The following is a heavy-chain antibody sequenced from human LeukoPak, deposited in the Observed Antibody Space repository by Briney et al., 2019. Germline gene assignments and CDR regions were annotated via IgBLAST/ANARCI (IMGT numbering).Heavy chain of an antibody. Sequence: GESLKISCKGSGYSFTSYWIGWVRQMPGKGLEWMGIIYPGDSDTRYSPSFQGQVTISADKSISTAYLQWSSLKASDTAMYYCASLHSMVRGVTGAFDIWGQGTMVTVSS. CDR3: ASLHSMVRGVTGAFDI. CDR2: IYPGDSDT. J-gene: IGHJ3*02. V-gene: IGHV5-51*01. CDR1: GYSFTSYW. D-gene: IGHD3-10*01.